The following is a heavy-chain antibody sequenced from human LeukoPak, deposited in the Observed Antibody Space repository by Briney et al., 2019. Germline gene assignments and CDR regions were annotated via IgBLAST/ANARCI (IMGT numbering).Heavy chain of an antibody. CDR1: GGSISSNNW. D-gene: IGHD1-26*01. CDR3: ARVGYSGSLSGSFDI. CDR2: IYHGGST. V-gene: IGHV4-4*02. Sequence: SETLSLTCAVSGGSISSNNWWSWVRQPPGKGLEWIGEIYHGGSTNYNPSLKSRVTISVDTSKNQFPLKLSSVTAADTAVYYCARVGYSGSLSGSFDIWGQGTMVTVSS. J-gene: IGHJ3*02.